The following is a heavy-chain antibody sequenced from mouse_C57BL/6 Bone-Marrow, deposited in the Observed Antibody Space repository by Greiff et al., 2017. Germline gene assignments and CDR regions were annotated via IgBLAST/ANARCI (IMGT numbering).Heavy chain of an antibody. D-gene: IGHD2-1*01. CDR1: GFTFSSYG. CDR3: ARDGNYYRYY. J-gene: IGHJ2*01. Sequence: EVKLVESGGDLVKPGGSLKLSCAASGFTFSSYGMSWVRQTPDKRLEWVATISSGGSYTYYPDSVKGRFTISSDNAKNTLYLQMSSLKSEDTAMYDCARDGNYYRYYWGQGTTLTVSS. CDR2: ISSGGSYT. V-gene: IGHV5-6*02.